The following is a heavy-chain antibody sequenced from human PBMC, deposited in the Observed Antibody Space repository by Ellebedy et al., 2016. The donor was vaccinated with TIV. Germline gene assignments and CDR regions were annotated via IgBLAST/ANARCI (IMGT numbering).Heavy chain of an antibody. J-gene: IGHJ3*02. V-gene: IGHV3-23*01. CDR2: LTGSGVST. CDR3: ARGIPGTRTALDI. CDR1: GFTFRDFT. D-gene: IGHD1-20*01. Sequence: GGSLRLSXAASGFTFRDFTMSWVRQAPGKGLEWVSTLTGSGVSTYYADSVKGRFTISRDNSKSTLYLQLNSLRAEDTAVYYCARGIPGTRTALDIWGQGTTVTVSS.